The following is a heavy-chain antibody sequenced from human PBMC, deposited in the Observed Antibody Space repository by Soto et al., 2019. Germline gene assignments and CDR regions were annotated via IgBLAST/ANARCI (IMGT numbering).Heavy chain of an antibody. Sequence: GGSLRLSCTGSGFTFGDYAVSWFRQAPGKGLECVGFIRSKAYGETTDYAASVKGRFTISRDDSKTIAYLQMNSLETEDTAIYYCSRGFYANTSYPRFDFWGQXTLVTVSS. J-gene: IGHJ4*02. CDR1: GFTFGDYA. D-gene: IGHD2-21*01. CDR3: SRGFYANTSYPRFDF. V-gene: IGHV3-49*03. CDR2: IRSKAYGETT.